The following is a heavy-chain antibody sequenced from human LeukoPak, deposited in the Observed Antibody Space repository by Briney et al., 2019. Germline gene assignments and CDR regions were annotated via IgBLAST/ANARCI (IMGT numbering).Heavy chain of an antibody. CDR2: ISSSSSYI. Sequence: KPGGSLRLSCAASGFTFSSYSMNWVRRAPGKGLEWVSSISSSSSYIYYADSVKGRFTISRDNAKNSLYLQMNSLRAEDTAVYYCARQYYTQDAFDIWGQGTMVTVSS. J-gene: IGHJ3*02. CDR3: ARQYYTQDAFDI. CDR1: GFTFSSYS. V-gene: IGHV3-21*01. D-gene: IGHD1-26*01.